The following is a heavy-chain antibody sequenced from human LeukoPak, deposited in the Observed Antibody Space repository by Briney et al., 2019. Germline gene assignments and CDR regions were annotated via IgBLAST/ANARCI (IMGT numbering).Heavy chain of an antibody. J-gene: IGHJ5*02. CDR2: IFHSGTT. D-gene: IGHD6-13*01. CDR3: ARLRSIAANPDWFDP. V-gene: IGHV4-39*01. CDR1: GGSISSRTSS. Sequence: PSETLSLTCSVSGGSISSRTSSWAWIRQPPGKDLELIGSIFHSGTTYYNPSLKSRVTISVDTSKNQFSLKLSSVTAADTAVYFCARLRSIAANPDWFDPWGQGTLVTVSS.